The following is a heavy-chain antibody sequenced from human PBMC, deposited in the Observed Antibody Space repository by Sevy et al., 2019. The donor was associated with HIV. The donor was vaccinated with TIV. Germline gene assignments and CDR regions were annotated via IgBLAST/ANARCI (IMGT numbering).Heavy chain of an antibody. Sequence: ASVKVSCKVSGYTLTELSMHWVRQAPGKGREWMGGFDPEDGETIYAQKFQGRVTMTEDTSTDTAYMELSSLRYEDTAVYYCATAVYRGDLKGWGQGTLVTVSS. D-gene: IGHD1-26*01. V-gene: IGHV1-24*01. CDR1: GYTLTELS. CDR3: ATAVYRGDLKG. J-gene: IGHJ4*02. CDR2: FDPEDGET.